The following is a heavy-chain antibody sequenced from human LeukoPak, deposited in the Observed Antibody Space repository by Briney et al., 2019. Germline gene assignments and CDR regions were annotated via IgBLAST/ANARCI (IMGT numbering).Heavy chain of an antibody. J-gene: IGHJ4*02. V-gene: IGHV3-30*04. CDR3: AKKGYYDGSGYYMYYFDH. CDR2: VSSDGSYD. Sequence: PGGSLRLSCIASGFTFSNYAMHWVRQGPGKGLEWVAFVSSDGSYDYYVDSVKGRFTISRDNSKNTLYLQMNSLRAEDTAVYYCAKKGYYDGSGYYMYYFDHWGQGTLVTVSS. D-gene: IGHD3-22*01. CDR1: GFTFSNYA.